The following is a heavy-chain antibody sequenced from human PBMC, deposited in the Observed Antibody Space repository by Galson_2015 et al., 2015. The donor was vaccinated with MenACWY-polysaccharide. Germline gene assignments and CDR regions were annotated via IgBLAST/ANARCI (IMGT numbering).Heavy chain of an antibody. CDR1: GFTVSSNY. CDR2: IYSGGST. V-gene: IGHV3-53*01. J-gene: IGHJ6*04. CDR3: ARNPIVVVPAAIGGEVYYYGMDV. Sequence: SLRLSCAASGFTVSSNYMSWVRQAPGKGLEWVSVIYSGGSTYYADSVKGRFTISRDNSKNTLYLQMNSLRAEDTAVYYCARNPIVVVPAAIGGEVYYYGMDVWGKGTTVTVSS. D-gene: IGHD2-2*02.